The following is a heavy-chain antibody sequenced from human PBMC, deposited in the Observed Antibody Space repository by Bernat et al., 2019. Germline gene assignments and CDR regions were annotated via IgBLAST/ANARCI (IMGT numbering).Heavy chain of an antibody. J-gene: IGHJ4*02. D-gene: IGHD2-15*01. V-gene: IGHV3-74*01. Sequence: VQLVESGGGLVKPGGSLRLSCAASGLTVSNYWMHWVRQAPGKGLVWVARINSDGSSTAYADSVKGRFTISRDNAKNTLYLQMSSLRAEDTAVYYCAREGLYCSGGTCYSATFDYWGQGTPVTVSS. CDR2: INSDGSST. CDR3: AREGLYCSGGTCYSATFDY. CDR1: GLTVSNYW.